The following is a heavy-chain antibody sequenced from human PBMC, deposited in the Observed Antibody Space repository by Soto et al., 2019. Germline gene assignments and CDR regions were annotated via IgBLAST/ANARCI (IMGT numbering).Heavy chain of an antibody. J-gene: IGHJ6*02. Sequence: LGESLKISCKGSGGSLSDQWIGWVRHTPDKGLEWIGFVFLGDSDARYSPAFQGQVTMSADRSSTYLQWSSLKASDTGMYYCASSTYYGSGSYWPPYYYYYGMDVWGQGTTVTVSS. CDR2: VFLGDSDA. CDR3: ASSTYYGSGSYWPPYYYYYGMDV. D-gene: IGHD3-10*01. CDR1: GGSLSDQW. V-gene: IGHV5-51*01.